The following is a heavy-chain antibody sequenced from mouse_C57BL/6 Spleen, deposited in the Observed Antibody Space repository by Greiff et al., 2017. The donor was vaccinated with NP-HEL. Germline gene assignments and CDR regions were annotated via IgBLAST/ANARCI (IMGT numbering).Heavy chain of an antibody. CDR1: GYTFTSYW. D-gene: IGHD1-1*01. CDR3: ARSGYTTTVEKEGYYFDY. Sequence: QVQLQQPGAELVRPGSSVKLSCKASGYTFTSYWMHWVKQRPIQGLEWIGNIDPSDSETHYNQKFKDKATLTVDKSSSTAYMQLSSLTSEDSAVYYCARSGYTTTVEKEGYYFDYWGQGTTLTVSS. J-gene: IGHJ2*01. CDR2: IDPSDSET. V-gene: IGHV1-52*01.